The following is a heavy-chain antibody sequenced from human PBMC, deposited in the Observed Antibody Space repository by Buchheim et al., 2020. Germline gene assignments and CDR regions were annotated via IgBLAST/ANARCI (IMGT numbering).Heavy chain of an antibody. Sequence: EVQLLESGGGLAQPGGSLRLSCAASGLTFSSYAMSWVRQAPGKGLEWVSSISGSGDSTYYTDSVKGRFTISRDNSQNTLYLQMNSLRVEDTAIYFCAKDAFHTADYYFDYWGQGTL. CDR2: ISGSGDST. V-gene: IGHV3-23*01. CDR3: AKDAFHTADYYFDY. CDR1: GLTFSSYA. J-gene: IGHJ4*02. D-gene: IGHD2-21*02.